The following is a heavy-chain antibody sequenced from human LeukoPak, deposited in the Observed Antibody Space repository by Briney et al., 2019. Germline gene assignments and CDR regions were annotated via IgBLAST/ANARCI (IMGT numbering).Heavy chain of an antibody. Sequence: PGVSLRLSCVASGFTFSSYDMSWVPQAPGKGLEWVSAISASGGRTFYADSVKGRFTFSRDNSKNTLYLEMNSLRAEDTAIYYCAKDRGGGFDCWGQGTLVTVSS. CDR2: ISASGGRT. J-gene: IGHJ4*02. D-gene: IGHD3-16*01. CDR3: AKDRGGGFDC. CDR1: GFTFSSYD. V-gene: IGHV3-23*01.